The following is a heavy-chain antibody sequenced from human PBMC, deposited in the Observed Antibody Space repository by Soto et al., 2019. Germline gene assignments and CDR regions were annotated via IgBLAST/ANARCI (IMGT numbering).Heavy chain of an antibody. CDR2: ISGSGGDT. Sequence: GGSLRLSCAASGFAFSSYAMTWVRQAPGKGLEWVSGISGSGGDTYYADSVKGRFTISRDNSRNTLYLETNSLRAEDTAVYHCAKESLGRHFDFDYWGQGTLVTVSS. J-gene: IGHJ4*02. CDR1: GFAFSSYA. V-gene: IGHV3-23*01. D-gene: IGHD3-9*01. CDR3: AKESLGRHFDFDY.